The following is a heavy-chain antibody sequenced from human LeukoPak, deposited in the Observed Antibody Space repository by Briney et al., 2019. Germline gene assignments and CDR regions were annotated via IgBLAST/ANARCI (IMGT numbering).Heavy chain of an antibody. CDR1: GFTFTDYW. D-gene: IGHD5-18*01. CDR3: ARDRHRGYDYAHDY. CDR2: LNNDGSTS. Sequence: GGSLRLSCAASGFTFTDYWMHWVRQAPGKGLVWVSRLNNDGSTSSYADFVKGRFTISRDNAKNTLYLQMNSLRAEDTAVYYCARDRHRGYDYAHDYWGQGTLVTVSS. J-gene: IGHJ4*02. V-gene: IGHV3-74*01.